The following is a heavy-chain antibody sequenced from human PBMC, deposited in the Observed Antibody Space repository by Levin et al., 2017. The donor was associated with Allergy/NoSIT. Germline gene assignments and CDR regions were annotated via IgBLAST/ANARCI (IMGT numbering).Heavy chain of an antibody. CDR3: ARDDGHDSAIFAY. V-gene: IGHV3-33*01. D-gene: IGHD2-15*01. CDR1: GFTFTGFG. J-gene: IGHJ4*02. CDR2: IWYDGSKK. Sequence: GGSLRLSCAASGFTFTGFGIHWVRQAPGKGLEWVAIIWYDGSKKYYADAVKGRFTITRDNNKNTVHLQMSSLKDEETGDYYCARDDGHDSAIFAYWGLGTRVTVSP.